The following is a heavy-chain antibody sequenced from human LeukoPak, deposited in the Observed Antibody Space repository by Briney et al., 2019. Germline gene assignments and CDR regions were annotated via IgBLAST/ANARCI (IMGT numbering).Heavy chain of an antibody. CDR2: ISGSGGST. Sequence: PGGSLRLSCAASGFTFSSYAMSWVRQAPGKGLEWVSAISGSGGSTYYADSVKGRFTISRDKSKNTLYLQMNSLRAEDTAVYYCAKDLWFGELSNFDYWGQGTLVTVSS. J-gene: IGHJ4*02. CDR3: AKDLWFGELSNFDY. CDR1: GFTFSSYA. V-gene: IGHV3-23*01. D-gene: IGHD3-10*01.